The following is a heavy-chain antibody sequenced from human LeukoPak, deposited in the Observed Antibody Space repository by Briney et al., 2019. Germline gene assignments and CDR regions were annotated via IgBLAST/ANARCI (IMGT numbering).Heavy chain of an antibody. CDR1: GGSVSSYY. CDR2: IYYSGST. V-gene: IGHV4-59*02. CDR3: ARKRLAVAGTFDY. D-gene: IGHD6-19*01. J-gene: IGHJ4*02. Sequence: SETLSLTCTVSGGSVSSYYWNWIRQPPGKGLEWIGYIYYSGSTNYNPSLKSRVTISIDTSKNQFSLKLNSVTAADTAVYYCARKRLAVAGTFDYWGQGTLVNVSS.